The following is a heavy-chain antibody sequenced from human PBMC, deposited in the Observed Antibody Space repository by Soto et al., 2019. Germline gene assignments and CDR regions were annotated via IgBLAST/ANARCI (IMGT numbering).Heavy chain of an antibody. D-gene: IGHD5-18*01. V-gene: IGHV3-9*01. J-gene: IGHJ4*02. CDR3: AKAVGSYGNFDY. Sequence: EVQLVKSGGGLVQPGRSLRLSCAASGFTFDDYAMHWVRQARGKGLEWVSRISWNSGSIGYADSVKGRFIISRDNAKNSLYLQMNSLRAEDTALYYCAKAVGSYGNFDYWGQGTLVTVSS. CDR1: GFTFDDYA. CDR2: ISWNSGSI.